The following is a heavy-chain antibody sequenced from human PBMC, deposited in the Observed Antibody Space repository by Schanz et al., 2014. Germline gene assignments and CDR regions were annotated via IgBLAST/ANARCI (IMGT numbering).Heavy chain of an antibody. CDR1: GYTFTSYG. V-gene: IGHV1-18*01. D-gene: IGHD6-19*01. CDR2: ISGSNGNT. CDR3: ARGGYSSGWYDRDIAHFDY. J-gene: IGHJ4*02. Sequence: QVQLVQSGAEVKKPGASVKVSCKASGYTFTSYGINWVLQAPGQGLEWLGWISGSNGNTNYTQKFQGRVTMTIDPYTSTAYMELRSLRSDVTAVYYCARGGYSSGWYDRDIAHFDYWGQGTLVTVSS.